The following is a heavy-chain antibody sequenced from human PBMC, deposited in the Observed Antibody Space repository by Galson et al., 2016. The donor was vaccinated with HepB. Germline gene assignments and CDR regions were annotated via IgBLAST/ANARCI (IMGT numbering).Heavy chain of an antibody. V-gene: IGHV3-53*04. Sequence: SLRLSCAASGFTVSRNYMSWVRQAPGKGLEWVSIIYGDVTTYYADSVKGRFTISRHTSENTLYLQMDRLRPEGTAVYYCATLGGSSTRSKKDFDNWGQGTLVTVSS. CDR1: GFTVSRNY. CDR2: IYGDVTT. D-gene: IGHD2-2*01. J-gene: IGHJ4*02. CDR3: ATLGGSSTRSKKDFDN.